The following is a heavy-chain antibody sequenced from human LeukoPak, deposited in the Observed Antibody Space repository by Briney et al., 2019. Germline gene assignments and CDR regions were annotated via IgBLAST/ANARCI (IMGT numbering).Heavy chain of an antibody. CDR2: ISSSSSYI. Sequence: PGGSLRLSCAASGFTFSSYSMNWVRQAPGKGLEWVSSISSSSSYIYYADSVKGRFTISRDNSNNTLFLQMNSLRADDTAVYYCALDRGYSSGTRAWGQGTLVTVSS. CDR1: GFTFSSYS. D-gene: IGHD5-18*01. CDR3: ALDRGYSSGTRA. J-gene: IGHJ5*02. V-gene: IGHV3-21*04.